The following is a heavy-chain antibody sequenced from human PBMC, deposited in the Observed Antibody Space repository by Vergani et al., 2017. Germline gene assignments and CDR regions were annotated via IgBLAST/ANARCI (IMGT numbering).Heavy chain of an antibody. V-gene: IGHV3-21*01. CDR3: ARDLRYCSSTSCREFDY. D-gene: IGHD2-2*01. J-gene: IGHJ4*02. CDR2: ISSSSSYI. CDR1: GFTFSSYS. Sequence: EVQLVESGGGLVKPGGSLRLSCAASGFTFSSYSMNWVRQAPGKGLEWVSSISSSSSYIYYADSVKGRFTISRDNAKNSLYLQMNSLRAEYTAVYYCARDLRYCSSTSCREFDYWGQGTLVTVSS.